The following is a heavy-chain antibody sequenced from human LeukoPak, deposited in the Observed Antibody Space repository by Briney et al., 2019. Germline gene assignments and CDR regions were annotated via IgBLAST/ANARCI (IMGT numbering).Heavy chain of an antibody. CDR2: LYTSGRT. CDR3: ARDLYYDSTGYYLNYHYYMDV. Sequence: PSGTLSLTCTVSGGAISSYYWSWIRQSAGKGLEWIGRLYTSGRTDYNPSLKSRVSMSVDTSMNLLSLKLSSVTAADTAVYYCARDLYYDSTGYYLNYHYYMDVWGVGTTVTVSS. J-gene: IGHJ6*03. CDR1: GGAISSYY. D-gene: IGHD3-22*01. V-gene: IGHV4-4*07.